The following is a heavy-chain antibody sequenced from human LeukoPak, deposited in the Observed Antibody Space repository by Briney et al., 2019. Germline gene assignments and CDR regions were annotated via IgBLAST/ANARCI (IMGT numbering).Heavy chain of an antibody. CDR1: GGTFSNYA. D-gene: IGHD5-24*01. J-gene: IGHJ4*02. V-gene: IGHV1-69*13. CDR2: IIPIFGTA. Sequence: ASVKVSSKASGGTFSNYAISWVRQAPGQGLEWMGGIIPIFGTANYAQKFQGRVTITADESTSTAYMELSSLRSEDTAVYYCARDRHGYRRFDYWGQGTLVTVSS. CDR3: ARDRHGYRRFDY.